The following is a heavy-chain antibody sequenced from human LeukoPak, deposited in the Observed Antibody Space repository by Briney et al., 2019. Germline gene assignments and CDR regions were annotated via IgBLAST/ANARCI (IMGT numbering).Heavy chain of an antibody. CDR3: AKDFRSSSGDV. CDR1: GFTFDDYT. Sequence: QTGGSPRLSCAASGFTFDDYTMHWVRQAPGKGLEWVAVISYDGSNKYYADSVKGRFTISRDNSKNTLYLQMNRLRAEDTAVYYCAKDFRSSSGDVWGKGTTVTVSS. V-gene: IGHV3-30*18. D-gene: IGHD6-6*01. CDR2: ISYDGSNK. J-gene: IGHJ6*04.